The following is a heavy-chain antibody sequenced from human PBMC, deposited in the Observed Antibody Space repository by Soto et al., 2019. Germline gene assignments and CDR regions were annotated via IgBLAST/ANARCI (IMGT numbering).Heavy chain of an antibody. D-gene: IGHD4-17*01. J-gene: IGHJ4*02. V-gene: IGHV4-59*08. CDR2: IYYSGST. CDR3: ARLEMTTVTDFYFDY. CDR1: GGSISSYY. Sequence: SETLSLTWTVSGGSISSYYWSWIRQPPGKGLEWIGYIYYSGSTNYNPSLKSRVTISVDTSKNQFSLKLSSVTAADTAVYYCARLEMTTVTDFYFDYWGQGTLVTVSS.